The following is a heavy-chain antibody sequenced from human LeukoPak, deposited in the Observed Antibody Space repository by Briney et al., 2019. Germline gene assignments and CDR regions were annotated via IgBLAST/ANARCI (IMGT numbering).Heavy chain of an antibody. CDR2: ISGSGGST. Sequence: GRSLRLSCEASGFTFGNYAMSWVRQAPGKGLGWVSAISGSGGSTYYADSVKGRFTISRDNSRNTLYLQMNSLRAEDTAVYYCAKDGHYYGSGSTHFDYWGQGTLVTVSS. V-gene: IGHV3-23*01. CDR3: AKDGHYYGSGSTHFDY. CDR1: GFTFGNYA. D-gene: IGHD3-10*01. J-gene: IGHJ4*02.